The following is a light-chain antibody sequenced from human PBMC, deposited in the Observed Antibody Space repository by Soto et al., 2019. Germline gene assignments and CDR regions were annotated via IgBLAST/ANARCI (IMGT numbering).Light chain of an antibody. CDR1: SSNIGEGDD. J-gene: IGLJ1*01. CDR2: FNS. V-gene: IGLV1-40*01. Sequence: QSVLTQPPSVSGAPGQRVTISCTGSSSNIGEGDDVHWYQQLPGTAPKLLIYFNSNRPSGGPDRFSGSKSGTSDSLAITWLAAEEEADSYCHSYYSSLSVDVFGTGTKLTVL. CDR3: HSYYSSLSVDV.